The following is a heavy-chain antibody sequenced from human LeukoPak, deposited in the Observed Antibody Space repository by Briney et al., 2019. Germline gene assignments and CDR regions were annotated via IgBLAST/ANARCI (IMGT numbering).Heavy chain of an antibody. Sequence: PGGSLRLSCAASGFTFSSYEMNWVRQAPGKGLEWVSYISSSGSTIYYADSVKGRFTISRDNAKNSLYLQMNSLRAEDTAVYYCARDGDYSSGWYSGYYMDVWGKGTTVTVSS. CDR2: ISSSGSTI. J-gene: IGHJ6*03. CDR3: ARDGDYSSGWYSGYYMDV. V-gene: IGHV3-48*03. CDR1: GFTFSSYE. D-gene: IGHD6-19*01.